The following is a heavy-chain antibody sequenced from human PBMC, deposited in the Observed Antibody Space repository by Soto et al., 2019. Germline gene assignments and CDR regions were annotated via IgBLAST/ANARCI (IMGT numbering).Heavy chain of an antibody. CDR2: IYPDDSDT. J-gene: IGHJ5*02. Sequence: PGESLKISCKGVGYSFTSYWIVWVRQMPGEGLEWMGIIYPDDSDTRYNPSFQGHVTISADKSISTAYLQWSSLKASDTAMYYGARHWPQQPLDPWGQGTLVTVSS. V-gene: IGHV5-51*01. D-gene: IGHD6-13*01. CDR3: ARHWPQQPLDP. CDR1: GYSFTSYW.